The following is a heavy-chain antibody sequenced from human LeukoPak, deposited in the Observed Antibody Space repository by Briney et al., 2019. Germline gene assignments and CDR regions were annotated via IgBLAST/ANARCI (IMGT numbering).Heavy chain of an antibody. CDR3: ARVRLWFGDHLDDY. Sequence: SETLSLTCTASGYSISSGYYWGWIRQPPGKGLEWIGSIYHGGSTYYNPSLKSRVTMSVDTSKNQFSLKLTSVTAADTAVYYCARVRLWFGDHLDDYWGQGTLVTVSS. CDR2: IYHGGST. CDR1: GYSISSGYY. V-gene: IGHV4-38-2*02. D-gene: IGHD3-10*01. J-gene: IGHJ4*02.